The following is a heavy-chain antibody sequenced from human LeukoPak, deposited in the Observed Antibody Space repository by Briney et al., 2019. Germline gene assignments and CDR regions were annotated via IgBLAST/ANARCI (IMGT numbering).Heavy chain of an antibody. V-gene: IGHV3-7*01. J-gene: IGHJ4*02. Sequence: PGVSLRLSCAASGFTFSHYWMSWVRQAPGKGLEWVANMKGDGSEKYYVDSVKGRFTISRDNAKNSLYLQMNGLRAEDTAVYYCARDSVLGWFYYDSSGLFDSWGQGTLVTVSS. CDR3: ARDSVLGWFYYDSSGLFDS. D-gene: IGHD3-22*01. CDR2: MKGDGSEK. CDR1: GFTFSHYW.